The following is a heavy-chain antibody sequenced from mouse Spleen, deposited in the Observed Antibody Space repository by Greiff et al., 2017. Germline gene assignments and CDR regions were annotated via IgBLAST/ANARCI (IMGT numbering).Heavy chain of an antibody. V-gene: IGHV1S56*01. J-gene: IGHJ4*01. CDR1: GYTFTSYY. D-gene: IGHD2-2*01. CDR3: ASGGYDLYAMDY. Sequence: VQRVESGPELVKPGASVKMSCKASGYTFTSYYIHWVKQRPGQGLEWIGWIYPGDGSTKYNEKFKGKTTLTADKSSSTAYMLLSSLTSEDSAIYFCASGGYDLYAMDYWGQGTSVTVSS. CDR2: IYPGDGST.